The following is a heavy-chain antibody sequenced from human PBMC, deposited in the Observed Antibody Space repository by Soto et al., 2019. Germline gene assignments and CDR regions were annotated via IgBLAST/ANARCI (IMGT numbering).Heavy chain of an antibody. CDR2: INPDSGNT. J-gene: IGHJ5*02. CDR3: ARGRFRRTWFDA. CDR1: GYTFTNYD. Sequence: QVQLVQSGAEVKKPGASVKVSCKASGYTFTNYDIHWVRQATGQGLAWMGWINPDSGNTGQSTQFQGRVTMTRDTSISTAYMEMRSLRAEDTGVYYCARGRFRRTWFDAWGQGALVTVSS. D-gene: IGHD3-16*01. V-gene: IGHV1-8*01.